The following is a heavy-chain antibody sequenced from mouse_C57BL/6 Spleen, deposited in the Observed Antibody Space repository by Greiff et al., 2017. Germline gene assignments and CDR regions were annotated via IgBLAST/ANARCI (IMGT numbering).Heavy chain of an antibody. CDR2: INPGSGGT. J-gene: IGHJ3*01. CDR1: GYAFTNYL. D-gene: IGHD2-3*01. V-gene: IGHV1-54*01. Sequence: VQLQQSGAELVRPGTSVKVSCKASGYAFTNYLIEWVKQRPGQGLEWIGVINPGSGGTNYNEKFKGKATLTADKSSSTAYMQLSSLTSEDSAVYFCARCSLYDSDSAYWGQGTLVTVSA. CDR3: ARCSLYDSDSAY.